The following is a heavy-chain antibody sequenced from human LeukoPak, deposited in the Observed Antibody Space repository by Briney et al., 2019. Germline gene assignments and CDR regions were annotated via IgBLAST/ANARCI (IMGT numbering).Heavy chain of an antibody. CDR1: GFTFDDYG. D-gene: IGHD6-6*01. CDR2: INWNGGST. J-gene: IGHJ4*02. V-gene: IGHV3-20*04. Sequence: GGSLRLSCAASGFTFDDYGMSWVRQAPGKGLEWVSGINWNGGSTGYADSVKGRFTISRDNAKNSLYLQMNSLRAEDTAVYYCASQYSSSSSHDYWGQGTLVTVSS. CDR3: ASQYSSSSSHDY.